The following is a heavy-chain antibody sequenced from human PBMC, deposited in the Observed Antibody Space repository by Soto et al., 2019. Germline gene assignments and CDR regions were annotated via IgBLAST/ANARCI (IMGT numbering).Heavy chain of an antibody. CDR2: IYYSGYT. V-gene: IGHV4-31*03. CDR1: GGSISSGGYY. CDR3: ARVLGYCTGGNCYPDY. Sequence: SETLSLTCTVSGGSISSGGYYWSWIRQHPGKGLEWIGFIYYSGYTYYNPSLKSRVSISVDTSKNQFSLKLSSVTAADTAVYYCARVLGYCTGGNCYPDYWGQGTLVTVSS. D-gene: IGHD2-15*01. J-gene: IGHJ4*02.